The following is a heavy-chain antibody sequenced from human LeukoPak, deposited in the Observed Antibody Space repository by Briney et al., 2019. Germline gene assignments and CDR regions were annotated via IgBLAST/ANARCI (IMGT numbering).Heavy chain of an antibody. CDR1: GFTFSSYG. J-gene: IGHJ4*02. Sequence: PGRSLRLSCAASGFTFSSYGMHWVRQAPGKGLEWVSYISSSSSTIYYADSVKGRFTISRDNAKNSLYLQMNSLRAEDTAVYYCARVYQGVSLFDGIDYWGQGTLVTVSS. D-gene: IGHD3-10*01. CDR2: ISSSSSTI. CDR3: ARVYQGVSLFDGIDY. V-gene: IGHV3-48*01.